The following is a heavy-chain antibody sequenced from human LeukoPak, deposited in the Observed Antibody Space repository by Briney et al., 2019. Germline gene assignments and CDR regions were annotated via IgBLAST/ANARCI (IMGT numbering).Heavy chain of an antibody. Sequence: GGSLRLSCAASGFTFSSYAMHWVRQAPGKGLEWVAVISYDGGNKYYADSVKGRFTISRDNSKNTLYPQMNSLRAEDTAVYYCAKSYGDYVKYFQHWGQGTLVTVSS. D-gene: IGHD4-17*01. J-gene: IGHJ1*01. CDR1: GFTFSSYA. CDR3: AKSYGDYVKYFQH. CDR2: ISYDGGNK. V-gene: IGHV3-30-3*02.